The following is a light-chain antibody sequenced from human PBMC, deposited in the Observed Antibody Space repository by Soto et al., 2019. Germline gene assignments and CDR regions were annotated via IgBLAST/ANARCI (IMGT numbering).Light chain of an antibody. J-gene: IGKJ1*01. CDR1: QGIRND. CDR2: AAS. V-gene: IGKV1-6*01. Sequence: AIQMTQSPSSLSASVGDRVTITCRASQGIRNDLGWYQQKPGKAPNLLIYAASNLESGVPSRFSGSGSGTDFPLTISSLQPEDFANYYCLQDYNYPRTFGQGTKVEIK. CDR3: LQDYNYPRT.